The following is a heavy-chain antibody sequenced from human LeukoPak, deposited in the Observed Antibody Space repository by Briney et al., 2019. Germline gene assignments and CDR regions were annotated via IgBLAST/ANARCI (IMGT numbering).Heavy chain of an antibody. CDR1: GGSITSYY. J-gene: IGHJ6*02. V-gene: IGHV4-59*01. D-gene: IGHD5-24*01. Sequence: SETLSLTCIVSGGSITSYYWNCIWQPPGRGLGWIGCTYYSGNSNINPSLNSRVTISVSTSKNQVSLKLRSVTTADTAVYYGARGSLNPRDGFTDGPAVMDVWGQGTTVTVFS. CDR3: ARGSLNPRDGFTDGPAVMDV. CDR2: TYYSGNS.